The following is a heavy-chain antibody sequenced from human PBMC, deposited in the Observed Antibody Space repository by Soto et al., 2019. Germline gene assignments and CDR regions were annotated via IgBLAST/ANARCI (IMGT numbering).Heavy chain of an antibody. CDR2: IYPDDSDT. CDR1: GYSFSNFW. J-gene: IGHJ4*02. V-gene: IGHV5-51*01. D-gene: IGHD3-3*01. CDR3: ARDFWGLSHFDH. Sequence: GESLKISCQASGYSFSNFWIAWVRQMPGEGLEWLGIIYPDDSDTRYSPSFLGQVTISADKSIKTTYLQWSSLKASDTAIYYCARDFWGLSHFDHWGQGALVTVSS.